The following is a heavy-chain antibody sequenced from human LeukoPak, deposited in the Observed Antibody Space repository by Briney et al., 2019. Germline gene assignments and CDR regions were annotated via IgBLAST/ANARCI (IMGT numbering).Heavy chain of an antibody. J-gene: IGHJ4*02. CDR2: ISAYNGDT. Sequence: ASVKVSCKASGYTFATYGISWVRQAPGQGLEWMGWISAYNGDTNYAQKFQGRVTMTTDTSTNTAYMELRSLRSDDTAAYYCARALYHTFDYWGQGTLVTVSS. V-gene: IGHV1-18*01. CDR1: GYTFATYG. D-gene: IGHD2-2*01. CDR3: ARALYHTFDY.